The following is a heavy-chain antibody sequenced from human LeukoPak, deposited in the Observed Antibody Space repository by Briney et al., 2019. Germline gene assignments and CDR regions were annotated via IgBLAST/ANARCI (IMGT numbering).Heavy chain of an antibody. CDR3: AKDSSRWSFDC. D-gene: IGHD6-13*01. CDR1: GYTFTSYS. CDR2: ISTYNGNT. V-gene: IGHV1-18*01. Sequence: ASVKVSCKASGYTFTSYSINWVRQAPGQGLEWMGWISTYNGNTNYAQKLQGRVTMTTDTSTSTAYMELRSLRSDDTAVYYCAKDSSRWSFDCWGQGTLVTVSS. J-gene: IGHJ4*02.